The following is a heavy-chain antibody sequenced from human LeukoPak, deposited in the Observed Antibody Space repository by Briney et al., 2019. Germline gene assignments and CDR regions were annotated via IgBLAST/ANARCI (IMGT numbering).Heavy chain of an antibody. CDR3: ARRLGGGSLRDWFDP. V-gene: IGHV4-59*01. CDR2: IYDSGST. D-gene: IGHD1-26*01. Sequence: SETLSLTCTVSGGSMSNYYWNWIRQPPGKELEWIGYIYDSGSTNYNPSLKSRVTISVDTSKNQFSLKLNSVTAADTAVYYCARRLGGGSLRDWFDPWGQGTLVTVSS. J-gene: IGHJ5*02. CDR1: GGSMSNYY.